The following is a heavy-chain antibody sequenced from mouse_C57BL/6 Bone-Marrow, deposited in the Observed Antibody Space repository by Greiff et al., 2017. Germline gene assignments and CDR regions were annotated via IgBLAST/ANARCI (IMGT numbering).Heavy chain of an antibody. J-gene: IGHJ2*01. V-gene: IGHV1-55*01. CDR3: ARDYYGPGYYFDY. Sequence: VKLQQPVAELVKPGASVKMSCKASGYTFTSSWITWVKQRPGQGLEWIGDIYPGSGSTNYNEKFKSKATLTVDTSSSTAYMQLSSLTSEDSAVYYCARDYYGPGYYFDYWGQGTTLTVSS. D-gene: IGHD1-2*01. CDR1: GYTFTSSW. CDR2: IYPGSGST.